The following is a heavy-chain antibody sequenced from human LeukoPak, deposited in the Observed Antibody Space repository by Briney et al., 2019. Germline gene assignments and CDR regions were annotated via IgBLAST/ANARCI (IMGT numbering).Heavy chain of an antibody. D-gene: IGHD2-2*01. V-gene: IGHV3-23*01. J-gene: IGHJ5*02. Sequence: PGGSLRLSCAASGFSFRTYAMTWVRQAPGKGLEWVSSISGSGATTYNADPLKGRFTISRDNSENTLYLQMNSLRAEDTAVYYCAKLLSGYCSRTSCLNWFDPWGQGTLVTVSS. CDR3: AKLLSGYCSRTSCLNWFDP. CDR2: ISGSGATT. CDR1: GFSFRTYA.